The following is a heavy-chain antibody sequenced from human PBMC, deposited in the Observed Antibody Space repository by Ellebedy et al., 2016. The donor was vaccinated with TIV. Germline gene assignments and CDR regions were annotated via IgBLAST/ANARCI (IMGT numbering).Heavy chain of an antibody. CDR1: GFIFGTYS. Sequence: PGGSLRLSCVASGFIFGTYSMTWVRQAPGKGLEWVANINQVGSEKYYVDSVKGRFTISRDNAKNSLYLQMNSLRAEDTAVYYCASGGSSWHSLECWGKGALVTVSS. CDR2: INQVGSEK. V-gene: IGHV3-7*01. J-gene: IGHJ1*01. D-gene: IGHD6-13*01. CDR3: ASGGSSWHSLEC.